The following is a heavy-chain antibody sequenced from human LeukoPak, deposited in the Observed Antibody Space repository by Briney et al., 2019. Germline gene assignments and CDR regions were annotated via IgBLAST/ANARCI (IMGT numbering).Heavy chain of an antibody. V-gene: IGHV3-7*01. D-gene: IGHD2-21*01. J-gene: IGHJ4*02. Sequence: GESLRLSCAASGFTFNTYWMTWARQAPGKGLEWLANIKPDGSDKYYLDSVKGRFTVSRDSAKNSLYLQMNSLRAEDTAAYYCARHLDWAFDYWGQGTLVTVSS. CDR3: ARHLDWAFDY. CDR1: GFTFNTYW. CDR2: IKPDGSDK.